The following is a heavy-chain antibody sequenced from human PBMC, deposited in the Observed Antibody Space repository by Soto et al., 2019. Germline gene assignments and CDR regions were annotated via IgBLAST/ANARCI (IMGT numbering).Heavy chain of an antibody. CDR3: ARDGSGGLLLGWYLFDM. J-gene: IGHJ4*02. Sequence: PGGSLRLSCAASGFTLSAYAMHWVRQAPGKGLEWVAVISDDVSNKLYADSVKGRFTISRDNSKNTLYLQMNSLRTEDTAVYSCARDGSGGLLLGWYLFDMWGMGNLVTVSS. CDR1: GFTLSAYA. D-gene: IGHD1-26*01. CDR2: ISDDVSNK. V-gene: IGHV3-30*04.